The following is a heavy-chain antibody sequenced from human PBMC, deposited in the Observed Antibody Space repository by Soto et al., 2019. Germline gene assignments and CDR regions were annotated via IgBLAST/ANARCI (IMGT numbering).Heavy chain of an antibody. CDR2: INHSGST. V-gene: IGHV4-34*01. CDR1: GGSFSGYY. Sequence: SETLSLTCAVYGGSFSGYYWSWIRQPPGKGLEWIGEINHSGSTNYNPSLKSRVTISVDTSKNQSSLKLSSVTAADTAVYYCARARITMGADYWGQGTLVTVSS. D-gene: IGHD3-10*01. CDR3: ARARITMGADY. J-gene: IGHJ4*02.